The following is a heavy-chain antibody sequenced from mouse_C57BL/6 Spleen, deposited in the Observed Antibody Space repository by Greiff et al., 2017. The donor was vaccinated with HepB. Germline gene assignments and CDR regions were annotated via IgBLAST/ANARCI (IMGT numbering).Heavy chain of an antibody. CDR1: GYTFTSYW. J-gene: IGHJ1*03. Sequence: VQLQQSGAELVKPGASVKLSCKASGYTFTSYWMHWVKQRPGQGLEWIGMIHPNSGSTNYNEKFKSKATLTVDKSSSTAYMQLSSLTSEDSAVYYCARSRYGSPWYFDVWGTGTTVTVSS. D-gene: IGHD1-1*01. CDR3: ARSRYGSPWYFDV. CDR2: IHPNSGST. V-gene: IGHV1-64*01.